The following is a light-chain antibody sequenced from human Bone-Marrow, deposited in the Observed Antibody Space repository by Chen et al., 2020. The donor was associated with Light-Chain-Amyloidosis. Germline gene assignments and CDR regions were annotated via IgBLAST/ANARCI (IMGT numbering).Light chain of an antibody. J-gene: IGLJ2*01. CDR3: QSADSSGTYEVI. Sequence: SYELTQPPSVSVSAGQTARITCSGDDLPTKYAYWYQKKPGQAPVLVIHRDTERPSGISERFSGSSSETTATFTISGVQAEDEADYHCQSADSSGTYEVIFGGGTKLTVL. V-gene: IGLV3-25*03. CDR2: RDT. CDR1: DLPTKY.